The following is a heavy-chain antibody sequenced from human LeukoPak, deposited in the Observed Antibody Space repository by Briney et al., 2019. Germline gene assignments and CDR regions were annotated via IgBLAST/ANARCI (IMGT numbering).Heavy chain of an antibody. J-gene: IGHJ4*02. Sequence: SETLSLTCTVSGDSISSSSYYWGWIRQPPGKGLEWIVNIYYSGRTYYSPSLKSRLTISVDTSKNQFSLKLTSVTAADTAVYYCARVHDLGYYYWGQGTLVTVSS. V-gene: IGHV4-39*07. CDR3: ARVHDLGYYY. CDR2: IYYSGRT. CDR1: GDSISSSSYY. D-gene: IGHD2-15*01.